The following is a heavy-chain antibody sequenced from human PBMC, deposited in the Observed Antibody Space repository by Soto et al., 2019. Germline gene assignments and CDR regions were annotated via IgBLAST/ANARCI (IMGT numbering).Heavy chain of an antibody. D-gene: IGHD6-19*01. CDR1: GFTFSSYW. CDR2: INRDGRTT. V-gene: IGHV3-74*01. CDR3: ARDEDSSGWYYFDY. Sequence: EVQLVESGGGLVQPGGSLRLSCAASGFTFSSYWMHWVRQAPGKGLMWVSRINRDGRTTSYADSVKGRFTISRDNAKNTLYLRMNSLRAEDKAVYYCARDEDSSGWYYFDYWGQGTLVTVSS. J-gene: IGHJ4*02.